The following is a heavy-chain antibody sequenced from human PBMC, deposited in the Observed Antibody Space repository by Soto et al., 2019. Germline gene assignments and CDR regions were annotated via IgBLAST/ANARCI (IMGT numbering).Heavy chain of an antibody. CDR3: AVMTYYYDSSGYFPFGY. J-gene: IGHJ4*02. Sequence: GASAEGLCRVSGYTVTELYMHCLGRAPGKGLEWMGGFDPEDGETIYAQKFQGRVTMTEDTSTDTAYMELSSLRSEDTAVYYCAVMTYYYDSSGYFPFGYWCQGTLVTSPQ. V-gene: IGHV1-24*01. CDR1: GYTVTELY. CDR2: FDPEDGET. D-gene: IGHD3-22*01.